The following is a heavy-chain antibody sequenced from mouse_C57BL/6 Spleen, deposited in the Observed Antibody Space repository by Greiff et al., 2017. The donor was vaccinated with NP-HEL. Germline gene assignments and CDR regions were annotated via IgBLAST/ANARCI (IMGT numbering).Heavy chain of an antibody. J-gene: IGHJ2*01. CDR2: IRNKANGYTT. Sequence: EVKLMESGGGLVQPGGSLSLSCAASGFTFTDYYMSWVRQPPGKALEWLGFIRNKANGYTTEYSASVKGRFTISRDNSQSILYLQMNALRAEDSATYYCARCYYGSSSSLDYWGQGTTLTVSS. CDR3: ARCYYGSSSSLDY. V-gene: IGHV7-3*01. D-gene: IGHD1-1*01. CDR1: GFTFTDYY.